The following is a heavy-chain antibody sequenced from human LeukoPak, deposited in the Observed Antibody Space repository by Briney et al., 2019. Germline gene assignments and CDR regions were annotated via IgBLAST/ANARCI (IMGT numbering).Heavy chain of an antibody. CDR2: IKSKTDGGTT. V-gene: IGHV3-15*07. CDR1: GFTFSNAW. D-gene: IGHD3-3*01. CDR3: TTDRTYYDFWSGYSPPFDY. Sequence: GGSLRLSCAASGFTFSNAWMNWVRQAPGKGLEWVGRIKSKTDGGTTDYAAPVKGRFTISRDDSKTTLYLQMNSPKTEDTAVYYCTTDRTYYDFWSGYSPPFDYWGQGTLVTVSS. J-gene: IGHJ4*02.